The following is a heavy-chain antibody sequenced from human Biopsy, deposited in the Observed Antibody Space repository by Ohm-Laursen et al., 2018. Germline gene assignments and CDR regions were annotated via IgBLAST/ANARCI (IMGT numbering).Heavy chain of an antibody. CDR2: IYNTETT. J-gene: IGHJ5*02. Sequence: SETLSLTWAVSGGSISSSTTYYWAWLRQPPGKGLECIGSIYNTETTFYNPSLKSRVAISVVPSTNQFSLQVSSVTAADTALYFCARHPTGFWFDPWGHVTLVTVSS. CDR3: ARHPTGFWFDP. V-gene: IGHV4-39*01. CDR1: GGSISSSTTYY.